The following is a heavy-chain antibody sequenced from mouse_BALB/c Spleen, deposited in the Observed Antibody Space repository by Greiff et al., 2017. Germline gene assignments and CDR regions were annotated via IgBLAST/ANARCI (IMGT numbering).Heavy chain of an antibody. CDR1: GYTFTSYW. Sequence: QVQLQQSGAELAKPGASVKMSCKASGYTFTSYWMHWVKQRPGQGLEWIGYINPSTGYTEYNQKFKDKATLTADKSSSTAYMQLSSLTSEDSAVYYCARYYRYDVGYFDVWGAGTTVTVSS. J-gene: IGHJ1*01. CDR3: ARYYRYDVGYFDV. CDR2: INPSTGYT. V-gene: IGHV1-7*01. D-gene: IGHD2-14*01.